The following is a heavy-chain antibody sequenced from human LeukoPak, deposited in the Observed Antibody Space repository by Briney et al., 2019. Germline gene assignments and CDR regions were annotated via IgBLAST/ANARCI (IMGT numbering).Heavy chain of an antibody. Sequence: SETLSLTCTVSGGSISSGGYYWSWIRQHPGKGLEWIGYIYYSGSTNYNPSLKSRVTISVDKSKNQFSLKLSSVTAADMAVYYCARMATYLTGYYIPDYWGQGTLVTVSS. CDR3: ARMATYLTGYYIPDY. CDR2: IYYSGST. J-gene: IGHJ4*02. V-gene: IGHV4-31*03. D-gene: IGHD3-9*01. CDR1: GGSISSGGYY.